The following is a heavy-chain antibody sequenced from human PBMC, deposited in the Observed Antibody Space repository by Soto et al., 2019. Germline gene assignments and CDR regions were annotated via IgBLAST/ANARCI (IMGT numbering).Heavy chain of an antibody. CDR1: VGTFSTYT. CDR3: AGDPDSHYNDSHASSYP. D-gene: IGHD4-4*01. V-gene: IGHV1-69*04. CDR2: IIPIIGII. J-gene: IGHJ5*02. Sequence: PVNLSCKASVGTFSTYTVTCLRQAPGQGLEWMGRIIPIIGIINYAQKFQGRVTISADKFTGTAYMELTGLRSDDTAVYYCAGDPDSHYNDSHASSYPWGQGTLVTVSS.